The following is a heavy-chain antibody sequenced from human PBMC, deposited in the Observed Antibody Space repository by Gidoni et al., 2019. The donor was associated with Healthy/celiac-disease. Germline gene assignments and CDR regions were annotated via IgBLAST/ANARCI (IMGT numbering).Heavy chain of an antibody. D-gene: IGHD4-4*01. CDR3: ATSYYSNYLYYYYYGMDV. CDR1: GGSFSGYY. V-gene: IGHV4-34*01. CDR2: INHSGST. Sequence: QVQLQQWGAGLLKPSETLSLTCAVYGGSFSGYYWSWIRQPPGKGLEWIGEINHSGSTNYNPSLKSRVTISVDTSKNQFSLKLSSVTAADTAVYYCATSYYSNYLYYYYYGMDVWGQGTTVTVSS. J-gene: IGHJ6*02.